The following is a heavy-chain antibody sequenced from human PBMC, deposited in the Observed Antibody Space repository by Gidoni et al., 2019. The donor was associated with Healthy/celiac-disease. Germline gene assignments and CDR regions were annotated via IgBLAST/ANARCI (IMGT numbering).Heavy chain of an antibody. CDR1: GYTLTELS. V-gene: IGHV1-24*01. J-gene: IGHJ6*02. D-gene: IGHD6-19*01. CDR2: FDPEDGET. Sequence: QVQLVQSGAEVKKPGASVKVSCKVSGYTLTELSMHWVRQAPGKGLEWMGGFDPEDGETIYAHKFQGRVTMTEDTSTDTAYMELSSLRSEDTAVYYCATDPQPQWPKYYYYYGMDVWGQGTTVTVSS. CDR3: ATDPQPQWPKYYYYYGMDV.